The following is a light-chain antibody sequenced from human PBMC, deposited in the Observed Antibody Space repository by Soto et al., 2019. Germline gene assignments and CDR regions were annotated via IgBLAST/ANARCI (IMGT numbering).Light chain of an antibody. CDR1: QSVSSSY. CDR3: QQYGSSPSLT. J-gene: IGKJ4*01. CDR2: GAS. Sequence: EIVLTQSPGTLSLSPGERATLSCRASQSVSSSYLAWYQQKPGQAPRLLIHGASSRATGIPDRFSGSGSGTDFTLTISRLEPEDFAVYYCQQYGSSPSLTFGGGTKV. V-gene: IGKV3-20*01.